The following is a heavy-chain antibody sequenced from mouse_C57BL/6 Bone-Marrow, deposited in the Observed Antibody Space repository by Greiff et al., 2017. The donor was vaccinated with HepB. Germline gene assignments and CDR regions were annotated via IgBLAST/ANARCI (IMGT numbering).Heavy chain of an antibody. J-gene: IGHJ2*01. CDR1: GYTFTSYW. CDR2: IHPNSGST. Sequence: QVQLQQPGAELVKPGASVKLSCKASGYTFTSYWMHWVKQRPGQGLEWIGMIHPNSGSTNYNEKFKSKATLTVDKSSSTAYMQLSSLTSGYSAVYYCARDQGYYYGSPYFDYWGQGTTLTVSS. CDR3: ARDQGYYYGSPYFDY. V-gene: IGHV1-64*01. D-gene: IGHD1-1*01.